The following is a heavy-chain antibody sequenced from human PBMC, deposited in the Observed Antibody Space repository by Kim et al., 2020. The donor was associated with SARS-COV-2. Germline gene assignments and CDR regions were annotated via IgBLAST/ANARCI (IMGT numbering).Heavy chain of an antibody. D-gene: IGHD3-3*01. CDR1: GYTFTGYY. J-gene: IGHJ3*02. V-gene: IGHV1-2*06. CDR3: ARPPPSPISLEGSDAFDI. CDR2: INPNSGGT. Sequence: ASVKVSCKASGYTFTGYYMHWVRQAPGQGLEWMGRINPNSGGTNYAQKFQGRVTMTRDTSISTAYMELSSLRSDDTAVYYCARPPPSPISLEGSDAFDIWGQGTMVTVSS.